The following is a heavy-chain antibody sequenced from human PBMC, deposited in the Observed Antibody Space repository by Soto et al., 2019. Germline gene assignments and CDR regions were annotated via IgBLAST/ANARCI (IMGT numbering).Heavy chain of an antibody. Sequence: GASVKVSCKASSYTFTSYGINWVRQAPGQGLEWMGWIIPYNGKANYAQKFQGRVTITADESTSTAYMELSSLRSEDTAVYYCRGIVATSTHGDFDYWGQGTLVTVSS. CDR3: RGIVATSTHGDFDY. D-gene: IGHD5-12*01. V-gene: IGHV1-18*01. CDR1: SYTFTSYG. J-gene: IGHJ4*02. CDR2: IIPYNGKA.